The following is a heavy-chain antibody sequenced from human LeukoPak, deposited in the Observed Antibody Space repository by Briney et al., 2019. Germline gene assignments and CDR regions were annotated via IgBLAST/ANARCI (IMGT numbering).Heavy chain of an antibody. V-gene: IGHV4-59*01. CDR1: GGSISSYY. D-gene: IGHD3-22*01. CDR2: IYYSGST. J-gene: IGHJ4*02. Sequence: PSETLSLTCTVSGGSISSYYWSWIRQPPGKGLEWIGYIYYSGSTNYNPSLKSRVTISVDTSKNQFSLKLSSVTAADTAVYYCARDYYDSSGYPYSDYWGQGTLVTVSS. CDR3: ARDYYDSSGYPYSDY.